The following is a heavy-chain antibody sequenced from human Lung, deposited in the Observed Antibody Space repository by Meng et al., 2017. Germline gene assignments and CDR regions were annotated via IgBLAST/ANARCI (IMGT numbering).Heavy chain of an antibody. J-gene: IGHJ4*02. CDR3: ARGPTTMAHDFDY. D-gene: IGHD4-11*01. Sequence: VPLPQCGPGLVKPPETLSLPCVFSGGLFSDYYLSWIRPPPGKGLEWIGEINHSGSTNYNPSLENRATISVDTSQNNLSLKLSSVTAADSAVYYCARGPTTMAHDFDYWGQGTLVTVSS. V-gene: IGHV4-34*01. CDR1: GGLFSDYY. CDR2: INHSGST.